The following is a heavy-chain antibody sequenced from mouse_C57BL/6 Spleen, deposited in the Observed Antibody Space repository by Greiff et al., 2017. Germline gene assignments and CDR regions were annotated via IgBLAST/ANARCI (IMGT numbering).Heavy chain of an antibody. V-gene: IGHV1-64*01. Sequence: QVQLKQPGAELVKPGASVKLSCKASGYTFTSYWMHWVKQRPGQGLEWIGMIHPNSGSTNYNEKFKSKATLTVDKSSSTAYMQLSSLTSEDSAVYYYAPDGYYYAMDYWGQGTSVTVSS. D-gene: IGHD2-3*01. J-gene: IGHJ4*01. CDR3: APDGYYYAMDY. CDR2: IHPNSGST. CDR1: GYTFTSYW.